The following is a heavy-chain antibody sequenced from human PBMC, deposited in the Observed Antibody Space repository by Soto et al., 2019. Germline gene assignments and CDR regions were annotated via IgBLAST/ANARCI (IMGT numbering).Heavy chain of an antibody. Sequence: EVHLVESGGGLVQPGGSLTLSCIGSGFTFSNYQMTWVRQAPGKGLEWLSYINNSGGDIRYADSVRGRFTVSRDNAKNSLHLQMNSLRVEDTAVYYCVPYYYDNGGYHSAFDYWGQGTLVTVSS. CDR3: VPYYYDNGGYHSAFDY. D-gene: IGHD3-22*01. J-gene: IGHJ4*02. CDR2: INNSGGDI. CDR1: GFTFSNYQ. V-gene: IGHV3-48*03.